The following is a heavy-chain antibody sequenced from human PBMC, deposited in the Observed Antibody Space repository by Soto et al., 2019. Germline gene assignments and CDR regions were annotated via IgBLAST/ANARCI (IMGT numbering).Heavy chain of an antibody. Sequence: GASVKVSCKASGYTFTGYYMHWVRQAPGQGLEWMGWINPNSGGTNYAQKFQGRVTMTRDTSISTAYMELSRLRSDDTAVYYCARDSITIFGVVITNYYYYYGMDVWGQGTTVTVSS. CDR1: GYTFTGYY. V-gene: IGHV1-2*02. D-gene: IGHD3-3*01. J-gene: IGHJ6*02. CDR3: ARDSITIFGVVITNYYYYYGMDV. CDR2: INPNSGGT.